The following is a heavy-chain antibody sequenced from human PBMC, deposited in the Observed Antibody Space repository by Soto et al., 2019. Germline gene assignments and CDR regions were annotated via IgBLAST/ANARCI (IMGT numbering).Heavy chain of an antibody. V-gene: IGHV4-4*07. CDR1: GSSFSNFY. CDR3: ARGGIQLSYAFNY. J-gene: IGHJ4*02. Sequence: SETLSLTCSVSGSSFSNFYWSWIRQPAGKGLEWIGRIYTSGATSYNPSLKSRVRMSVDTSQSQMSLSLTSVTAADTAVYYCARGGIQLSYAFNYWGQGILVTVSS. CDR2: IYTSGAT. D-gene: IGHD3-10*01.